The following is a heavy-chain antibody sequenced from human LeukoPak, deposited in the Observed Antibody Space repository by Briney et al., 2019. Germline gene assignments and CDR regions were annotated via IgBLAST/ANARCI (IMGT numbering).Heavy chain of an antibody. CDR2: ISSNGGST. CDR3: ARGHIVLNYDYGMDV. J-gene: IGHJ6*02. Sequence: GGSLRLSCAASGFTFSSYAMHWVRQAPGKGLEYVSAISSNGGSTYYANSVKGRFTISRDNSKNTLYLQMGSLRAEDMAVYYCARGHIVLNYDYGMDVWGQGTTVTVSS. D-gene: IGHD1-26*01. V-gene: IGHV3-64*01. CDR1: GFTFSSYA.